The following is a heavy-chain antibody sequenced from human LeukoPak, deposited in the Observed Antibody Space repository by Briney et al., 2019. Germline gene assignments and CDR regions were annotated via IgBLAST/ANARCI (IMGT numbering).Heavy chain of an antibody. J-gene: IGHJ4*02. V-gene: IGHV4-59*01. CDR1: GGSITSYF. CDR2: ISHGGTI. CDR3: AGEDYGGYRFDY. Sequence: KASETLSLTCTVSGGSITSYFWSWIRQPPGKALEWIAYISHGGTINYNPSLKSRVAISLDASKNQFSLKLRSVTAADTAVYYCAGEDYGGYRFDYWGQGMLVTVSS. D-gene: IGHD4-23*01.